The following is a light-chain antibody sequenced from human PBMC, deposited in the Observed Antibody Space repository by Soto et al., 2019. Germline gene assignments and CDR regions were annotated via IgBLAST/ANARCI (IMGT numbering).Light chain of an antibody. J-gene: IGLJ3*02. Sequence: QSVLTQPASVSGSPGQSITISCTGTSSDVGSYNLVSWYQQHPGKAPKLMIYEGSKRPSGVSNRFSGFKSGNTACLTIPGLEAEDEADYYCCSYAGSRTWVFGGGTKVAVL. CDR1: SSDVGSYNL. CDR3: CSYAGSRTWV. CDR2: EGS. V-gene: IGLV2-23*01.